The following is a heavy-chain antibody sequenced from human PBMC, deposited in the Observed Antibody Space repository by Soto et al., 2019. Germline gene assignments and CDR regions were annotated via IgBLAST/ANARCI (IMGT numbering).Heavy chain of an antibody. CDR3: ARVRQGCSANNCYFDH. D-gene: IGHD1-1*01. J-gene: IGHJ4*03. CDR1: GCSVRAPDW. Sequence: XETLSLTCTLAGCSVRAPDWWNWVRQSPDKGLEWIAEVHISGHSNYNPSLRSRVSVSIDSSKNQFYLNLNSVTAADTAIYYCARVRQGCSANNCYFDHWGQGTQVTVSS. V-gene: IGHV4-4*02. CDR2: VHISGHS.